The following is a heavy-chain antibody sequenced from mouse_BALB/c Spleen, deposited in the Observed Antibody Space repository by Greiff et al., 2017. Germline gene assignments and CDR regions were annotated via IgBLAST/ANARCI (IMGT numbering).Heavy chain of an antibody. D-gene: IGHD1-1*01. CDR3: ARGIITTGGFAY. CDR2: ISSGGST. J-gene: IGHJ3*01. CDR1: GFTFSSYA. V-gene: IGHV5-6-5*01. Sequence: EVKLVESGGGLVKPGGSLKLSCAASGFTFSSYAMSWVRQTPEKRLEWVASISSGGSTYYPDSVKGRFTISRDNARNILYLQMSSLRSEDTAMYYCARGIITTGGFAYWGQGTLVTVSA.